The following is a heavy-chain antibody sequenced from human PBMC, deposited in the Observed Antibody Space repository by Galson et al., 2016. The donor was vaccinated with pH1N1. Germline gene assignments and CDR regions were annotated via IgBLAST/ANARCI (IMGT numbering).Heavy chain of an antibody. CDR2: IIPLFGTT. Sequence: SVKVSCKASGGTFSDSPISWVRQAPGQGLEWMGGIIPLFGTTNYAQKFRGRVTITADEPTSTAYMELSSLRYEDTAVYYCAMDLGVVPAATSWFDPWGQGTLVSVSS. V-gene: IGHV1-69*13. CDR1: GGTFSDSP. CDR3: AMDLGVVPAATSWFDP. D-gene: IGHD2-2*01. J-gene: IGHJ5*02.